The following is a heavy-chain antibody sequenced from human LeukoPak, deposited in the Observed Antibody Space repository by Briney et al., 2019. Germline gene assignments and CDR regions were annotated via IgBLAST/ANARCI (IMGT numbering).Heavy chain of an antibody. CDR3: ARSTISSGWYRDYYYGMDV. D-gene: IGHD6-19*01. CDR2: ISSSGSTI. V-gene: IGHV3-11*01. Sequence: PGGSLRLSCAASGFTFSDYYMSWIRQAPGKGLEWVSYISSSGSTIYYADSVKGRFTISRDNAKNLLYLQMNSLRAEDTAVYYCARSTISSGWYRDYYYGMDVWGQGTTVTVSS. J-gene: IGHJ6*02. CDR1: GFTFSDYY.